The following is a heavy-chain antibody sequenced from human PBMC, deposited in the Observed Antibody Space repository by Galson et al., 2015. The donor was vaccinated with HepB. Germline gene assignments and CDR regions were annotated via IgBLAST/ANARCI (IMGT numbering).Heavy chain of an antibody. J-gene: IGHJ5*02. CDR1: GFTLSNFW. CDR3: ARESTVTTSGS. Sequence: LRLSCAASGFTLSNFWMSWVRQAPGKGLEWVANINQDASEKNYVDSVKGRFTISRDNARNSLFLQMNSLRAEDTAVYYCARESTVTTSGSWGQGTLVTVSS. D-gene: IGHD4-17*01. V-gene: IGHV3-7*03. CDR2: INQDASEK.